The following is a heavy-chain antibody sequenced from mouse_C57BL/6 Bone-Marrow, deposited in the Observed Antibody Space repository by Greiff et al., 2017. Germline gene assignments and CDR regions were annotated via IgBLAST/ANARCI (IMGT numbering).Heavy chain of an antibody. Sequence: EVKLMESGGGLVQPGGSLKLSCAASGFTFSDYYMYWVRQTPEKRLEWVAYISNGGGSTYYPDTVKGRFTISRDNAKNTLYLQMSRLKSEDTAMYYCARRVSYSRDYYAMDYWGQGTSVTVSS. D-gene: IGHD2-10*01. CDR1: GFTFSDYY. V-gene: IGHV5-12*01. CDR2: ISNGGGST. CDR3: ARRVSYSRDYYAMDY. J-gene: IGHJ4*01.